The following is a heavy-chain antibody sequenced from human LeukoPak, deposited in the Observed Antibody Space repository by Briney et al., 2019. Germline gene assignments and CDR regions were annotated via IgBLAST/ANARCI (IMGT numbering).Heavy chain of an antibody. CDR2: INHRGST. CDR3: ARVRPAMIVVPYFDY. CDR1: GGSFSGYY. V-gene: IGHV4-34*01. J-gene: IGHJ4*02. Sequence: PPGTLSLTRAVYGGSFSGYYWSWVRQPPGKGLEWVGEINHRGSTKYNPPLKSRVPISVGTSKHQFSLKLSSVTAADTAVYYCARVRPAMIVVPYFDYRGQGTLVTVS. D-gene: IGHD3-22*01.